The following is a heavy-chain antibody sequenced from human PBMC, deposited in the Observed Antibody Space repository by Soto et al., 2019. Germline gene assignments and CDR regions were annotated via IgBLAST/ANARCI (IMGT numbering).Heavy chain of an antibody. CDR1: GGTFSSYA. CDR2: IIPIFGTA. V-gene: IGHV1-69*13. CDR3: ANPAPSYCGGDCLEAFDI. Sequence: SVKVSCKASGGTFSSYAISWVRQAPGQGLEWMGGIIPIFGTANYAQRFQGRVTITADESTSTAYMELSSLRSEDTAVYYCANPAPSYCGGDCLEAFDIWGQGTMVTVSS. J-gene: IGHJ3*02. D-gene: IGHD2-21*02.